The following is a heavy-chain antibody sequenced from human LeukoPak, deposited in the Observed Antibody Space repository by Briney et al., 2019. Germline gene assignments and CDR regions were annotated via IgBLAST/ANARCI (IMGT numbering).Heavy chain of an antibody. CDR3: ARHLGTYSDH. Sequence: QPGGSLRLSCAASGFTLSGYWMYWVRQAPGKGLVWVSLINSDGSSTNYADSVKGRCTISRDNAKNTLYLQVNSLRADDTAVYYCARHLGTYSDHWGQGTLVTVSS. V-gene: IGHV3-74*01. D-gene: IGHD7-27*01. CDR1: GFTLSGYW. CDR2: INSDGSST. J-gene: IGHJ4*02.